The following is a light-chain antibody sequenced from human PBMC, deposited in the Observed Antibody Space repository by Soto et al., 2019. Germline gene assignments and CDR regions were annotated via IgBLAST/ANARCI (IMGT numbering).Light chain of an antibody. CDR2: AAS. V-gene: IGKV1-39*01. J-gene: IGKJ4*01. CDR1: QSISSY. Sequence: DIQMTQSPSSLSASVGDRVTITCRASQSISSYLNWYQQKPGKAPKLLIYAASSLQSGVPSRFSGRGSGTDVTLAISSLQPEDFATYYCQQSYSTRPLTFGGGTNVEIK. CDR3: QQSYSTRPLT.